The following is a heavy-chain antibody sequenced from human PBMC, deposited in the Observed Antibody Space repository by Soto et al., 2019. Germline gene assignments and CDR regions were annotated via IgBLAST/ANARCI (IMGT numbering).Heavy chain of an antibody. V-gene: IGHV5-51*04. D-gene: IGHD3-16*01. J-gene: IGHJ4*02. CDR2: IYPDDSDN. Sequence: GGSLEISCKGSGYSFTTYWIAWVRQMRGKGLEWMRIIYPDDSDNRYSPSLQGHVTFSADKPISPAYLECGSLRASATAMYYCAITSSLGPPDYWGQGTLVTVSS. CDR3: AITSSLGPPDY. CDR1: GYSFTTYW.